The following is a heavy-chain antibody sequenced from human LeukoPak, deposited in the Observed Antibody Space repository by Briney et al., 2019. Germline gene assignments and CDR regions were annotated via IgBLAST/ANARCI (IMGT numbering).Heavy chain of an antibody. V-gene: IGHV3-21*01. J-gene: IGHJ4*02. CDR2: ISSSSYI. CDR1: GFTFSSYS. CDR3: ARVSSGITHND. Sequence: PGGSLRLSCAASGFTFSSYSMNWVRQAPGKGLEWVSSISSSSYIYYADSVKGRFTISRDNAKNSLYLQMNSLRAEDTAVYYCARVSSGITHNDWGQGTLVTVSS. D-gene: IGHD3-10*01.